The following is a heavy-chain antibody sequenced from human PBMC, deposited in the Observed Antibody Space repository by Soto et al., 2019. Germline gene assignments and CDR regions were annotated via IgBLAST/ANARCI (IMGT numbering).Heavy chain of an antibody. CDR3: ASLYCSGGNCYPYYFDY. CDR2: IYYSGST. CDR1: GGSFSSYY. D-gene: IGHD2-15*01. V-gene: IGHV4-59*08. J-gene: IGHJ4*02. Sequence: SETLSLTCAVSGGSFSSYYWSWIRQPPGKGLEWIGYIYYSGSTSYNPSLKSRVTILVDTSKNQFSLKLSSVTAADTAVYYCASLYCSGGNCYPYYFDYWGQGTLVTVSS.